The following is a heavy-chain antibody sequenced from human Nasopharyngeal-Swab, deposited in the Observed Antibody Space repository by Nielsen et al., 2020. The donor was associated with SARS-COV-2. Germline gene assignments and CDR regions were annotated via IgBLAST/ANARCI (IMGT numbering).Heavy chain of an antibody. CDR1: GYHFASYW. V-gene: IGHV5-51*01. D-gene: IGHD1-26*01. J-gene: IGHJ6*02. Sequence: GESLKISCKSSGYHFASYWIGWVRQMPGRGLEWMGIIYPGDSDTRYSPSFQGQVTISVDKSINTAFLHSSSLKASDIATYYCARSGTYYGMDVWGQGTTVIVSS. CDR2: IYPGDSDT. CDR3: ARSGTYYGMDV.